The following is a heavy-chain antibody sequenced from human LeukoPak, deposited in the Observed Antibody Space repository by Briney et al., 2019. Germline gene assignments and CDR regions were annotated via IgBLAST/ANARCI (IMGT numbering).Heavy chain of an antibody. Sequence: PPETLSLTCTVSGGSISRYHWSCSRQPPGKGLEWIGYISYSGSTNHNPSLKRRVTISGDTSKNQFSLKLSSVTAADTAVYYWARGATGIYVKYYVDYWGQGTLVTVSS. J-gene: IGHJ4*02. D-gene: IGHD5-12*01. V-gene: IGHV4-59*08. CDR1: GGSISRYH. CDR3: ARGATGIYVKYYVDY. CDR2: ISYSGST.